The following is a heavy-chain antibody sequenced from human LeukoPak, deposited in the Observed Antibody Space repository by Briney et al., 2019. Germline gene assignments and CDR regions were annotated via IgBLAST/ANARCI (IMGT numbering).Heavy chain of an antibody. CDR3: ARQVVVVPAAPDY. D-gene: IGHD2-2*01. J-gene: IGHJ4*02. CDR2: IDPSDSYT. Sequence: GESLKISCKGSGYSFTSYWISWVRQTPGKGLEWMGRIDPSDSYTNYSPSFQGHVTISADKSISTAYLQWSSLKASDTAMYYCARQVVVVPAAPDYWGQGTLVTVSS. V-gene: IGHV5-10-1*01. CDR1: GYSFTSYW.